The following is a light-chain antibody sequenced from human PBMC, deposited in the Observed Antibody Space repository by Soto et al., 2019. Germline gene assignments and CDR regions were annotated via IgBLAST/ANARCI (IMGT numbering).Light chain of an antibody. CDR1: QSISSW. V-gene: IGKV1-5*01. CDR3: QHYSSYSST. J-gene: IGKJ1*01. Sequence: PSTLSASVGDRVTITCRASQSISSWLAWYQQKPGKAPKLLIYDASALPRGVPSRFSGSGSGTEFTLTISSLQPDDFAAYYCQHYSSYSSTFGQGTKVDIK. CDR2: DAS.